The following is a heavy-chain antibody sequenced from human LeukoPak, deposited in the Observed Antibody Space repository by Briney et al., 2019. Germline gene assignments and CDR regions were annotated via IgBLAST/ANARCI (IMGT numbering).Heavy chain of an antibody. CDR2: ISGSGGST. CDR1: GFTFSSYA. CDR3: ARWAIHIVVVVAATRSVGAFDI. V-gene: IGHV3-23*01. D-gene: IGHD2-15*01. J-gene: IGHJ3*02. Sequence: PGGSLRLSCAASGFTFSSYAMSWVRQAPGKGLEWVSAISGSGGSTYYADSVKGRFTISRDNAKNSLYLQMNSLRAEDTAVYYCARWAIHIVVVVAATRSVGAFDIWGQGTMVTVSS.